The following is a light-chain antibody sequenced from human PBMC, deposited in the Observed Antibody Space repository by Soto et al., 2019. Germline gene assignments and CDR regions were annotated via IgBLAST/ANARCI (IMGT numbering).Light chain of an antibody. CDR1: QSISSNF. CDR2: GAS. Sequence: VFTQSPGILSLSPGARASLSCGASQSISSNFLAWYQQKHGQAPRLLIYGASSRATGIPDRFSGTVSETDFTLTISRLEPEDGEVYEGQQYDNSPITFGQGTRLENK. J-gene: IGKJ5*01. CDR3: QQYDNSPIT. V-gene: IGKV3-20*01.